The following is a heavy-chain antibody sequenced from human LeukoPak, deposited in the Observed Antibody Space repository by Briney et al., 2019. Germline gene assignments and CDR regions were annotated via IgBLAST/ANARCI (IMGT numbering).Heavy chain of an antibody. D-gene: IGHD2-21*01. V-gene: IGHV3-74*01. CDR3: VRDIRESDP. CDR2: VNTDGSTT. Sequence: GGSLRLSCAASGFIFSSYWMHWVRQAPGKGLVWVSRVNTDGSTTNYADSVKGRFTISRDNAKNTVYLQMNSLRAEDTAVYYCVRDIRESDPWGQGTLVTVSS. CDR1: GFIFSSYW. J-gene: IGHJ5*02.